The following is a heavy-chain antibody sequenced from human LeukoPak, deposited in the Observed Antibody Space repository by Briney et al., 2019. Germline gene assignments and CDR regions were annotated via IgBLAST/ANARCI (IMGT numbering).Heavy chain of an antibody. D-gene: IGHD6-13*01. Sequence: ASVKVSCKASGYRFTSYYIHWGRQAPGQELEWTGIIDTSGGSINYAPKFQGRVTMTRHPSTSTVYMELSSLRSDHTAVYYCARGIAAAGDLDAFVIWGQGAMVTVSP. CDR2: IDTSGGSI. V-gene: IGHV1-46*01. CDR1: GYRFTSYY. J-gene: IGHJ3*02. CDR3: ARGIAAAGDLDAFVI.